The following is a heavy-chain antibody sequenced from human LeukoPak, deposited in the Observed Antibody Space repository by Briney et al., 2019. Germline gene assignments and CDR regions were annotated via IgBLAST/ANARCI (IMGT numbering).Heavy chain of an antibody. CDR1: GGSISRGGYY. Sequence: SETLSLTCTVSGGSISRGGYYWSWIRQHPGKGLEWIGYIYYSGSTYYNPSLKSRVTISVDTSKNQFSLKLSSVTAADTAVYYCARERAVAGPSSWFDPWGQGTLVTVSS. V-gene: IGHV4-31*03. J-gene: IGHJ5*02. D-gene: IGHD6-19*01. CDR3: ARERAVAGPSSWFDP. CDR2: IYYSGST.